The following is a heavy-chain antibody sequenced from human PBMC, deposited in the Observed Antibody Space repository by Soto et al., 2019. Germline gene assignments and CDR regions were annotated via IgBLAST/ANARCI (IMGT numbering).Heavy chain of an antibody. CDR1: GYPVTAYY. J-gene: IGHJ3*02. CDR3: ARGGGVGVAGSAAFDM. V-gene: IGHV1-2*02. CDR2: INPATGAA. D-gene: IGHD3-3*01. Sequence: QLHLVQSGAVVKKPGASVTVSCSASGYPVTAYYMHWVRQAPGRGLEGMGGINPATGAAKYTQTFQGGGTMTREQSTNTVFMEMSGLTSEDTAVFCGARGGGVGVAGSAAFDMWGQGTLVTVSS.